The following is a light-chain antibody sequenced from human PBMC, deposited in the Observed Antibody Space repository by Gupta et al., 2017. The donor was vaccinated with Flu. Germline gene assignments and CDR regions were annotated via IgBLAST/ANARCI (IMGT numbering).Light chain of an antibody. V-gene: IGLV2-11*01. CDR2: DVT. Sequence: QSAPTQPRSVSGSPGQSVTISCTGTSNDVGVSNRVSWYEQRPGKAPILILYDVTERPSGVPDRSAGYYAGTTALPTSSGLQADDDSYYCCSSHAGRVTWVFGTGTTVTVL. CDR3: SSHAGRVTWV. CDR1: SNDVGVSNR. J-gene: IGLJ1*01.